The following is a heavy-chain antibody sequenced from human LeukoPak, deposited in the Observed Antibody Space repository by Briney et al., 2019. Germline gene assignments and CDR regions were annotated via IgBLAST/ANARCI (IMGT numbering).Heavy chain of an antibody. D-gene: IGHD3-3*01. CDR3: ASAYASYDFWSGYENFDF. CDR2: IKQDGSEK. J-gene: IGHJ4*02. Sequence: AGGSLRLSCAASGFTFSSYWMSWVRQAPGKGLEWVANIKQDGSEKYYVDSVKGRFTISRDNAKNSLYLQMNSLRAEDTAVYYCASAYASYDFWSGYENFDFWGQGTLVTVSS. CDR1: GFTFSSYW. V-gene: IGHV3-7*01.